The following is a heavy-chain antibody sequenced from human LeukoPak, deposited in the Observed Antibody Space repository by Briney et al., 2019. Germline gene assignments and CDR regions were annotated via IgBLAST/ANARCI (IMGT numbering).Heavy chain of an antibody. Sequence: PSETLSLTCTVSGGSISSRTYYWDWIRQPPGKGLEWIASMYYSGNTYYNPSLKSRVTISVDTSKNQFSLKLSSVTAADTAVYYFVTFIAVAVYVDYWGQGTLVTVSS. V-gene: IGHV4-39*01. J-gene: IGHJ4*02. D-gene: IGHD6-19*01. CDR3: VTFIAVAVYVDY. CDR1: GGSISSRTYY. CDR2: MYYSGNT.